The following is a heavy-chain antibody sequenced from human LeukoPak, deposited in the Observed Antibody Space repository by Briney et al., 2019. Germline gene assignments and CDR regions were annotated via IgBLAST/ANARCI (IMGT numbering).Heavy chain of an antibody. Sequence: ASVKVSCRASGYTFTSYYMHWVRQAPGQGLEWMGIINPSGGSTSYAQKFQGRVTMTRDTSTSTVYMELSSLRSEDTAVYYCARVVSIRGSPDAFDIWGQGTMVTVSS. CDR3: ARVVSIRGSPDAFDI. CDR1: GYTFTSYY. D-gene: IGHD1-26*01. CDR2: INPSGGST. J-gene: IGHJ3*02. V-gene: IGHV1-46*01.